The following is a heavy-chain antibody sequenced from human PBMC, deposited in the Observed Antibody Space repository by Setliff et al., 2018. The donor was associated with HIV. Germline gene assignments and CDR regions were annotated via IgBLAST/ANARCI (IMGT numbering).Heavy chain of an antibody. Sequence: ASVKVSCKASGYTFTSYGISWVRQAPGQGLEWVGWISAYNGNTNYAQKLQGRVTMTTDKSTSTAYMELSSLRSEDTALYYCARSETYNWNYYHSAGAFDIWGQGTMVTVSS. CDR3: ARSETYNWNYYHSAGAFDI. V-gene: IGHV1-18*01. J-gene: IGHJ3*02. D-gene: IGHD1-7*01. CDR1: GYTFTSYG. CDR2: ISAYNGNT.